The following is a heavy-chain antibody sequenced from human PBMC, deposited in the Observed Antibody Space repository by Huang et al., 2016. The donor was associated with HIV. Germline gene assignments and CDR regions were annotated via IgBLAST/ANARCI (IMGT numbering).Heavy chain of an antibody. CDR3: ARERYYYDRSGYYTPVEYFHH. D-gene: IGHD3-22*01. CDR1: GYTFTNCA. V-gene: IGHV1-18*01. CDR2: ISGYNGKT. Sequence: QVQLVQSGAEVKKPGASVKVSCKASGYTFTNCAINWVRQAPGQSLEWMGWISGYNGKTNYAQKVQGRVTMTKDPSTRTAYMELRSLISDDTAVYYCARERYYYDRSGYYTPVEYFHHWGQGTLVTVSS. J-gene: IGHJ1*01.